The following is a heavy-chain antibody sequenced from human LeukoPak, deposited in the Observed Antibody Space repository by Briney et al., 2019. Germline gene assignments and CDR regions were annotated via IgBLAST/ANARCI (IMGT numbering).Heavy chain of an antibody. CDR3: ARGGDSGWSYYYYGMDV. J-gene: IGHJ6*02. V-gene: IGHV4-34*01. CDR2: INHSGST. CDR1: GGSFSGYY. D-gene: IGHD6-19*01. Sequence: SETLSLTCAVYGGSFSGYYWSWIRQPPGKGLEWIGEINHSGSTNYNPSLKSRVTISVDTSKNQFSLKLSSVTAADTAVYYCARGGDSGWSYYYYGMDVWGQGTTVTVSS.